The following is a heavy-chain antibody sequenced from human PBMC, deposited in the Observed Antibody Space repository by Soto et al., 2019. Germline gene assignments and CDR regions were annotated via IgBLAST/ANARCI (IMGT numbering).Heavy chain of an antibody. J-gene: IGHJ4*02. V-gene: IGHV4-39*07. Sequence: PSETLSLTCTVSGGSISSDSYYWGWIRQSPEKGLEWIASIPYSGSTYYNPSLKSRVTISVDRSKNQFSLKLSSVTAADTAVYYCARGPPFGYWSQGTLVTVSS. D-gene: IGHD3-10*01. CDR2: IPYSGST. CDR3: ARGPPFGY. CDR1: GGSISSDSYY.